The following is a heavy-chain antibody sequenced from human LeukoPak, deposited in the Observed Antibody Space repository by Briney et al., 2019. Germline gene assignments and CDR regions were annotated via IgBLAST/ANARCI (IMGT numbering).Heavy chain of an antibody. CDR2: IYHSGST. CDR1: GGSISSYH. V-gene: IGHV4-59*01. CDR3: ASRKLGNDY. Sequence: PSETLSLTCTVSGGSISSYHWSWVRQPPGKGLEWIGEIYHSGSTNYNPSLKSRVTISADTSKNQFSLKLISVTAADTAVYYCASRKLGNDYWGQGTLVTVSS. D-gene: IGHD7-27*01. J-gene: IGHJ4*02.